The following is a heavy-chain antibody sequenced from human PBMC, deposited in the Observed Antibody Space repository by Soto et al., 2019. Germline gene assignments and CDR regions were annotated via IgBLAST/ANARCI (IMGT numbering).Heavy chain of an antibody. CDR3: ARDQRVDFWSGYYTSDYYMDV. J-gene: IGHJ6*03. V-gene: IGHV3-33*01. CDR1: GFTFSSYG. CDR2: IWYDGSNK. D-gene: IGHD3-3*01. Sequence: GGSLRLSCAASGFTFSSYGMHWVRQAPGKGLEWVAVIWYDGSNKYYADSVKGRFTISRDNSKNTLYLQMNSLRAEDTAVYYCARDQRVDFWSGYYTSDYYMDVWGKGTTVTVSS.